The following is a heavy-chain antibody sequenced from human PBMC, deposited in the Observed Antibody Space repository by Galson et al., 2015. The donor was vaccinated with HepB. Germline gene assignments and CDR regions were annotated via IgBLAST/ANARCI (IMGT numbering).Heavy chain of an antibody. CDR3: ARGEHGNRVSLFDP. CDR1: GDSVSRTSAS. Sequence: CAISGDSVSRTSASWHWIRQSSSRGLEWLGRTYYRTKWYDDYEVSVRSRISINPDTSKNQVSLHLNSVTPEDTAVYYCARGEHGNRVSLFDPWGQGILVTVSS. CDR2: TYYRTKWYD. D-gene: IGHD1-14*01. J-gene: IGHJ5*02. V-gene: IGHV6-1*01.